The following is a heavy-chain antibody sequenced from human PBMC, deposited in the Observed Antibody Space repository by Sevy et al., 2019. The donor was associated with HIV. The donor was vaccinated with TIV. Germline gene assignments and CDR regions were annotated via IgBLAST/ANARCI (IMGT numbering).Heavy chain of an antibody. CDR1: GDSVSSNSVA. CDR3: ARDDSSGYYFLGRFDY. Sequence: KQSQTLSLTCAISGDSVSSNSVAWNWIRQSPSRGLEWLGRTYYRSKWYNDYAVSVKSRITINPDTSKNQFSLQLNSVTPEDTAVYYCARDDSSGYYFLGRFDYWGQGTLVTVSS. CDR2: TYYRSKWYN. J-gene: IGHJ4*02. D-gene: IGHD3-22*01. V-gene: IGHV6-1*01.